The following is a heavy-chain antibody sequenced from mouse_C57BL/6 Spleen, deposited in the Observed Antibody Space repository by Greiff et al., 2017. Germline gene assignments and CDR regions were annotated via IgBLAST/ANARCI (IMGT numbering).Heavy chain of an antibody. CDR1: GYTFTSYW. J-gene: IGHJ3*01. CDR2: IDPSDSET. V-gene: IGHV1-52*01. D-gene: IGHD2-5*01. CDR3: ARDSTQRPFAY. Sequence: QVQLQQPGAELVRPGSSVKLSCKASGYTFTSYWMHWVKQRPIQGLEWIGNIDPSDSETHYNQKFKDKATLTVDKSSSTAYMQLRSLTSEDSAVYYCARDSTQRPFAYWGQGTLVTGSA.